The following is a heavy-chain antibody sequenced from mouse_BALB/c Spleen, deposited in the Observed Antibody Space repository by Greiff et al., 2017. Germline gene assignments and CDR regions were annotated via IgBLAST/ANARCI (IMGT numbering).Heavy chain of an antibody. CDR3: ASSYYYGSSYGYAMDY. J-gene: IGHJ4*01. CDR2: IWGDGST. V-gene: IGHV2-6-7*01. CDR1: GFSLTGYG. D-gene: IGHD1-1*01. Sequence: VKLMESGPGLVAPSQSLSITCTVSGFSLTGYGVNWVRQPPGKGLEWLGMIWGDGSTDYNSALKSRLSISKDNSKSQVFLKMNSLQTDDTARYYCASSYYYGSSYGYAMDYWGQGTSVTVSS.